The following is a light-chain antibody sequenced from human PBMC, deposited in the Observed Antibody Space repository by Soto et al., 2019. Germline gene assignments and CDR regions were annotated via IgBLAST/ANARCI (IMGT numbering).Light chain of an antibody. Sequence: ERVMTQSPATLSVSPGERATLSCRASQSVGSNLAWYQQKPGQAPRLLIYDTSTRAPGISARFSGSGSGTEFTLTISSLQSEDFAVYYCQEYIQWPPGMFGPGTTVDIK. J-gene: IGKJ1*01. V-gene: IGKV3-15*01. CDR2: DTS. CDR3: QEYIQWPPGM. CDR1: QSVGSN.